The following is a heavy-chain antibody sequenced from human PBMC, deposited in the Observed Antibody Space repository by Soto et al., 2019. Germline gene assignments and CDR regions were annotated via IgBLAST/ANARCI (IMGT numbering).Heavy chain of an antibody. J-gene: IGHJ3*01. Sequence: SVKVSCKASGGTFSSYTISWVRQAPGQGLEWMGGINPFFGTANYAQRLRGRVTITADASTSTAYMELSSLRSEDTAVYYCASSAGYFDAQSGFDLWGQGTMVTVSS. CDR3: ASSAGYFDAQSGFDL. CDR1: GGTFSSYT. D-gene: IGHD3-9*01. V-gene: IGHV1-69*13. CDR2: INPFFGTA.